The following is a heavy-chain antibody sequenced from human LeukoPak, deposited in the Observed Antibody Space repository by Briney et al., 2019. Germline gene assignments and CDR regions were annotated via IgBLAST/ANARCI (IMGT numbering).Heavy chain of an antibody. J-gene: IGHJ4*02. D-gene: IGHD3-10*01. CDR3: ARGRHSITMVRGVTFDY. CDR1: GGSISSGGYS. V-gene: IGHV4-30-2*01. Sequence: SQTLSLTCAVSGGSISSGGYSWSWIRQPPGEGLEWIGYIYHSGSTYYNPSLKSRVTISVDRSKNQFSLKLSSVTAADTAVYYCARGRHSITMVRGVTFDYWGQGTLVTVSS. CDR2: IYHSGST.